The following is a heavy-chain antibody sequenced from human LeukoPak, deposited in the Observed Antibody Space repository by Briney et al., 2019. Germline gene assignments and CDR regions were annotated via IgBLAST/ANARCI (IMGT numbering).Heavy chain of an antibody. D-gene: IGHD3-10*01. Sequence: GGSLRLSCAASGFTFSDYYMSWIRQAPGKGLEWVSYISSSGSTIYYADSVKGRFTISRDNAKNSLYLQMNSLRAEDTAVYYCASLNLLLWFGDVYWGQGTLVTVSS. V-gene: IGHV3-11*04. J-gene: IGHJ4*02. CDR3: ASLNLLLWFGDVY. CDR1: GFTFSDYY. CDR2: ISSSGSTI.